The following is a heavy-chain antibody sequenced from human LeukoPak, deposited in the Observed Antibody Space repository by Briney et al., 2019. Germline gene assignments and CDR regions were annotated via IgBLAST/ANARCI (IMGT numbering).Heavy chain of an antibody. Sequence: PGGSLRLSCAASGFTISSYTMNWVRQAPGKGLEWVSSISSTSSYIYYADSVKGRFTISRDNAKTSLYLQMNSLRAEDTAVYYCVREGVDAFDIWGQGTMVTVSS. CDR2: ISSTSSYI. J-gene: IGHJ3*02. V-gene: IGHV3-21*01. D-gene: IGHD3-10*01. CDR1: GFTISSYT. CDR3: VREGVDAFDI.